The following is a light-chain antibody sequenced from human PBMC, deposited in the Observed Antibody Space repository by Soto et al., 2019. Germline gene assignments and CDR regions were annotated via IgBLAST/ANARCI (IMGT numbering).Light chain of an antibody. CDR3: FSYAGSYTFYV. J-gene: IGLJ1*01. CDR2: DVT. Sequence: QSALTQPRSVSGSPGQSVTISCTGTSSDIGGYYYVSWYQQHPGKAPNLMIYDVTKRPSGVPDRFSGSKSGTTASLTISGLQAEDEADYCCFSYAGSYTFYVFGTGTKVTVL. V-gene: IGLV2-11*01. CDR1: SSDIGGYYY.